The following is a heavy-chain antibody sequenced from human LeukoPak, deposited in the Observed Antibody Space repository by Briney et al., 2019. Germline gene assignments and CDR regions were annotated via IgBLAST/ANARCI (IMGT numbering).Heavy chain of an antibody. CDR1: GFTFSSYW. Sequence: GGSLRLSCAASGFTFSSYWMHWVRQAPGKGLVWVSRINTDGSSTSYADSVKGRFTISRDNAKNTLYLQMNSLRAEDTAVYYCAREGDSSGWHGAFDIWGQGTMVTVSS. V-gene: IGHV3-74*01. CDR3: AREGDSSGWHGAFDI. D-gene: IGHD6-19*01. J-gene: IGHJ3*02. CDR2: INTDGSST.